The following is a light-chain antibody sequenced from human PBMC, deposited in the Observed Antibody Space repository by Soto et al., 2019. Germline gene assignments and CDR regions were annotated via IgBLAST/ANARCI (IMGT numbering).Light chain of an antibody. CDR1: QDISNY. Sequence: DIQMTQSPSSLSASVADRVTITCQASQDISNYLNWYQQKPGKAPKLLIYDASNLETGVPSRFSGSGSGTDFTFTISSLQPEDIATYYCQQYDNLPSITFGQGTRLEIK. J-gene: IGKJ5*01. CDR3: QQYDNLPSIT. V-gene: IGKV1-33*01. CDR2: DAS.